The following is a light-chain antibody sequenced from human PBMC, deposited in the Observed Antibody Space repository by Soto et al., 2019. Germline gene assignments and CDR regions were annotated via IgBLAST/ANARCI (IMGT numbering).Light chain of an antibody. J-gene: IGLJ1*01. Sequence: QSALAQPASVSGSPGQSITISCAGSSRDIGGYDFVSWYQQHPGEVPKLIIFDVSDRPSGVSDRFSGSKSGDTASMTISGLQVEDEADYYCSSFSNSDTPYVFGTGTTLTVL. CDR2: DVS. CDR3: SSFSNSDTPYV. V-gene: IGLV2-14*03. CDR1: SRDIGGYDF.